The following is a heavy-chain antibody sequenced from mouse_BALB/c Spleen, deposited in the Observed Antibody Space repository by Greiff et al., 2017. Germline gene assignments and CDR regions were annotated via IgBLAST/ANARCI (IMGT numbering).Heavy chain of an antibody. J-gene: IGHJ3*01. CDR3: ARNYGYGFAY. CDR1: GYTFTSYT. Sequence: QVQLKQSAAELARPGASVKMSCKASGYTFTSYTMHWVKQRPGQGLEWIGYINPSSGYTEYNQKFKDKTTLTADKSSSTAYMQLSSLTSEDSAVYYCARNYGYGFAYWGQGTLVTVSA. V-gene: IGHV1-4*02. CDR2: INPSSGYT. D-gene: IGHD2-2*01.